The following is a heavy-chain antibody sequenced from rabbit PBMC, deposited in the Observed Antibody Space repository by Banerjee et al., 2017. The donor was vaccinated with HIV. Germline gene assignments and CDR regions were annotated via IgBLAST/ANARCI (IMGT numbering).Heavy chain of an antibody. CDR1: GFSFSSAYY. V-gene: IGHV1S40*01. CDR3: ARTYTYGIYALNL. Sequence: QSLEESGGDLVKPGASLTLTCTASGFSFSSAYYMCWVRQAPGKGLEWIACIYTSSGSTYYASWAKGRFTITRSTSLNTVTLQLNSLTAADTATYFCARTYTYGIYALNLWGPGTLVTVS. D-gene: IGHD6-1*01. CDR2: IYTSSGST. J-gene: IGHJ4*01.